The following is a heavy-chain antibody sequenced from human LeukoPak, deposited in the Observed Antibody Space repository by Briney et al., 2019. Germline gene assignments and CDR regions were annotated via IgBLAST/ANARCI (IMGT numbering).Heavy chain of an antibody. D-gene: IGHD1-7*01. CDR2: ISAYNGNT. CDR3: ARDVGLELPLNY. V-gene: IGHV1-18*01. J-gene: IGHJ4*02. Sequence: ASVKVCCKASGYTFTSNGISWVRQAPGQGLEWMGWISAYNGNTNYAQKLQGRVTMTTDTSTSTAYMELRSLRSDDTDVYYCARDVGLELPLNYWGQGTLVTVSS. CDR1: GYTFTSNG.